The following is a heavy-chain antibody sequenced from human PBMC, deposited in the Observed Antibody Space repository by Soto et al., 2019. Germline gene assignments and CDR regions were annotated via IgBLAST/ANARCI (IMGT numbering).Heavy chain of an antibody. J-gene: IGHJ3*01. CDR1: GGSISSYY. V-gene: IGHV4-59*01. CDR2: IYYSGST. D-gene: IGHD3-10*01. CDR3: ARVWGGAFDF. Sequence: SETLSLTCTVSGGSISSYYLSWIRQPPGKGLEWIGYIYYSGSTNYNPSLKSRVTISVDTSKNQFSLKLSSVTAADTAVYYCARVWGGAFDFWGQGTMVTVS.